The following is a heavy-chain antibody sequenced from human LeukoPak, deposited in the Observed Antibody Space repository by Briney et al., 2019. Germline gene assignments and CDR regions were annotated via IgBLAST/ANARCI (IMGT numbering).Heavy chain of an antibody. D-gene: IGHD3-22*01. J-gene: IGHJ4*02. V-gene: IGHV1-69*13. CDR2: IIPIFGTA. CDR3: ARDPYYYDSSGYPKETYFDY. Sequence: SVKVSCKASGGTFSSYAISWVRQAPGQGLEWMGGIIPIFGTANYAQKFQGRVTITADESTSTAYMELSSQRSEDTAVYYCARDPYYYDSSGYPKETYFDYWGQGTLVTVSS. CDR1: GGTFSSYA.